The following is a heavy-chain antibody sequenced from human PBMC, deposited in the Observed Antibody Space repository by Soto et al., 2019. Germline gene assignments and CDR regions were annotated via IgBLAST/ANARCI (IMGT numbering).Heavy chain of an antibody. J-gene: IGHJ1*01. CDR2: ISGSGGST. Sequence: EVQLLESGGGLLQPGGSLRLSCAASGFTFSSYAMSWVRQAPGKGLEWVSTISGSGGSTYYADSLKGRFTIPRDNPKKTLILQMDSQGDEDTAVYYCAKEAVSGWFHLDHWGPGTLVTVSS. V-gene: IGHV3-23*01. CDR3: AKEAVSGWFHLDH. D-gene: IGHD6-19*01. CDR1: GFTFSSYA.